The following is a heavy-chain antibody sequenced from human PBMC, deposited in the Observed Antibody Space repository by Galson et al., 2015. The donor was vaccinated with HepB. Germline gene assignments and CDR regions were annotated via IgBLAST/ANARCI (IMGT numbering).Heavy chain of an antibody. CDR3: ARDGVLGYCSGGSCPSSGWAYYYGMDV. V-gene: IGHV1-3*01. Sequence: SVKVSCKASGYTFTSYAMHWVRQAPGQRLEWMGWINAGNGNTKYSQKFQGRVTITRDTSASTAYMELSSLRSEDTAVYYCARDGVLGYCSGGSCPSSGWAYYYGMDVWGQGTTVTVSS. D-gene: IGHD2-15*01. CDR2: INAGNGNT. J-gene: IGHJ6*02. CDR1: GYTFTSYA.